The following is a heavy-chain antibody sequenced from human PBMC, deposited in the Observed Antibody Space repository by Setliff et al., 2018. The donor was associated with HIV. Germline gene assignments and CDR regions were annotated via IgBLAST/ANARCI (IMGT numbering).Heavy chain of an antibody. V-gene: IGHV4-34*01. J-gene: IGHJ5*02. CDR3: VRQHGDYAFDP. CDR2: INYEGDT. Sequence: SETLSLTCAVYGGSFPAYYWNWIRQPPGKGLEWIGEINYEGDTTYNPSLKSRVNMFIDTSKKQFSLKVASVTAADTAAYYCVRQHGDYAFDPWGQGTLVTVSS. CDR1: GGSFPAYY. D-gene: IGHD4-17*01.